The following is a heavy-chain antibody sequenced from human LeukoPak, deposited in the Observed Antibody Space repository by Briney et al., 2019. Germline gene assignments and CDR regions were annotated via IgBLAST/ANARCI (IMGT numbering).Heavy chain of an antibody. J-gene: IGHJ4*02. CDR2: ITTEGTTT. CDR3: ARDNNYGSDY. CDR1: GFTFSRYW. D-gene: IGHD3-10*01. V-gene: IGHV3-74*01. Sequence: GGSLRLSCAASGFTFSRYWMHWVRQAPGKGLVWVSRITTEGTTTKYADSVKGRFTISRDNAKNTLYLQMNSLRAEDTAVYYCARDNNYGSDYWGQGTLVTVSS.